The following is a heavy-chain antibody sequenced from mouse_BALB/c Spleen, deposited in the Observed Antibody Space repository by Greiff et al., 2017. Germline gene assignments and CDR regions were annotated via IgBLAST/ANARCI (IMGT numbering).Heavy chain of an antibody. D-gene: IGHD2-10*02. J-gene: IGHJ3*01. Sequence: EVMLVESGGGLVQPGGSLKLSCAASGFTFSSYTMSWVRQTPEKRLEWVAYISNGGGSTYYPDTVKGRFTISRDNAKNTLYLQMSSLKSEDTAMYYCARHAEYANLGFAYWGQGTLVTVSA. CDR3: ARHAEYANLGFAY. CDR1: GFTFSSYT. V-gene: IGHV5-12-2*01. CDR2: ISNGGGST.